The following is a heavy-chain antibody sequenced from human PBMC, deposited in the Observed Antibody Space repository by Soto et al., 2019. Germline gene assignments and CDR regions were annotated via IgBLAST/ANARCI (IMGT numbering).Heavy chain of an antibody. CDR1: GFTFSSYS. CDR2: ISSSSSYI. V-gene: IGHV3-21*01. Sequence: SLRLSCAASGFTFSSYSMNWVRQAPGKGLEWVSSISSSSSYIYYADSVKGRFTISRDNAKNSLYLQMNSLRAEDTAVYYCAREGRYCSGGSCYPVRDAFDIWGQGTMVTVSS. J-gene: IGHJ3*02. CDR3: AREGRYCSGGSCYPVRDAFDI. D-gene: IGHD2-15*01.